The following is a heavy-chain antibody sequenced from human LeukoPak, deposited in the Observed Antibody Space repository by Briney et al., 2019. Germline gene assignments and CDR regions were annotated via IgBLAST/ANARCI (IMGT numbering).Heavy chain of an antibody. D-gene: IGHD6-19*01. J-gene: IGHJ4*02. CDR3: ARRPSGWPSDY. Sequence: PGGSLRLSCGASGFTFSSYAMSWVRQAPGKGLEWISYISSGGNTVYYADSVKGRFTISRDNAKNSQYLQLNSLRAEDTAVYYCARRPSGWPSDYWGQGTLVIVSS. CDR2: ISSGGNTV. V-gene: IGHV3-48*03. CDR1: GFTFSSYA.